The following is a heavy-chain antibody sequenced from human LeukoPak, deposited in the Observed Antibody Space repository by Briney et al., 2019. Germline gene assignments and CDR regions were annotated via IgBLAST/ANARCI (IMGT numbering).Heavy chain of an antibody. CDR1: GGSISSNNW. D-gene: IGHD5-12*01. J-gene: IGHJ4*02. CDR2: IYHSGSP. CDR3: ARGLSGYDFGFDY. Sequence: PSETLSLTCAVSGGSISSNNWWGWVRQPPGKGLEWIGEIYHSGSPNYNPSLKSRVTISVDTSKNQFSLKLSSVTAADTAVYYCARGLSGYDFGFDYWGQGTLVTVSS. V-gene: IGHV4-4*02.